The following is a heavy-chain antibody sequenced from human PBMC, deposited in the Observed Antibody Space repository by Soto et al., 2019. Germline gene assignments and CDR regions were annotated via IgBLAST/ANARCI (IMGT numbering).Heavy chain of an antibody. V-gene: IGHV4-31*03. Sequence: QVQLQESGPGLVKPSQTLSLTCTVSGGSISSGGYYWSWIRQHPGKGLEWIGYIYYSGSTYYNPSLKSRVTISVDKSKNQLSLKLSSVTAADTAVYYCARAFRGYDTQFRVAFDIWGHGTMVTVSS. CDR3: ARAFRGYDTQFRVAFDI. CDR1: GGSISSGGYY. CDR2: IYYSGST. D-gene: IGHD3-22*01. J-gene: IGHJ3*02.